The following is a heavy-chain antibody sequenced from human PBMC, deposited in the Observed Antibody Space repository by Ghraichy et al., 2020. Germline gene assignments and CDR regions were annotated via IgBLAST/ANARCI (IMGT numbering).Heavy chain of an antibody. CDR3: ARDATDIVVVPAFDY. D-gene: IGHD2-2*01. CDR2: ISSSSSTI. Sequence: GGSLRLSCAASGFTFSSYSMNWVRQAPGKGLEWVSYISSSSSTIYYADSVKGRFTISRDNAKNSLYLQMNSLRAEDTAVYYCARDATDIVVVPAFDYWGQGTLVTVSS. V-gene: IGHV3-48*01. J-gene: IGHJ4*02. CDR1: GFTFSSYS.